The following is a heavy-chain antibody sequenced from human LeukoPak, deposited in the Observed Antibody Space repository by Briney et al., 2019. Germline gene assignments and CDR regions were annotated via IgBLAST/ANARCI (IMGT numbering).Heavy chain of an antibody. CDR2: FYYTGDT. D-gene: IGHD2-15*01. CDR3: ARLLPYCSDGICYFWEYFDS. CDR1: GGSISRSTYS. J-gene: IGHJ4*02. V-gene: IGHV4-39*01. Sequence: PSETLSLTCSVSGGSISRSTYSWSWIRQPPGQGLEWIGSFYYTGDTYYGPSLKSRVTISVDTSKNQFSLNLTSLTAADTAVYYCARLLPYCSDGICYFWEYFDSWGQGTLVTVSS.